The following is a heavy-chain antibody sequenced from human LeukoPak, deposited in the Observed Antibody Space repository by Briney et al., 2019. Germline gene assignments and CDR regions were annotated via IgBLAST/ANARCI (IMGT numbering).Heavy chain of an antibody. CDR1: GGSFSGYY. CDR2: INHSGST. Sequence: PSETLSLTCAVYGGSFSGYYWSWIRQPPGKGLEWIGEINHSGSTNYNPSLKSRVTISVDTSKNQFSLKLSSVTAADTAVYYCARSSSWDNWFDPWGQGTLVTVSS. V-gene: IGHV4-34*01. CDR3: ARSSSWDNWFDP. J-gene: IGHJ5*02. D-gene: IGHD6-13*01.